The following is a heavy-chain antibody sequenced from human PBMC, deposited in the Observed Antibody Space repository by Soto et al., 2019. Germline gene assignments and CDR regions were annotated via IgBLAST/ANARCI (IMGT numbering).Heavy chain of an antibody. CDR2: IYPGDSDT. V-gene: IGHV5-51*01. Sequence: PGESLKISCKGSGYSFTSYWSGWVRQMPGKGLEWMGIIYPGDSDTRYSPSFQGQVAISADKSISTAYLQWSSLKASDTAMYYDSTYYYYGMDVWGQGTTVTVSS. J-gene: IGHJ6*02. CDR1: GYSFTSYW. CDR3: STYYYYGMDV.